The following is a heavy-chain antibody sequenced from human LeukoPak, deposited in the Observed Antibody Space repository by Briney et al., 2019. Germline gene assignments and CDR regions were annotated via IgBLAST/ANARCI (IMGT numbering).Heavy chain of an antibody. CDR3: ARGNGYSYGYLDY. D-gene: IGHD5-18*01. J-gene: IGHJ4*02. Sequence: PGGSLRLSCAASGFTFSSYGMHWVRQAPGKGLEWVAVIWYDGSNKYYADSVKGRFTISRDNSKNTLYLQMNSLRAEDTAVYYCARGNGYSYGYLDYWGQGTLFTVSS. CDR2: IWYDGSNK. CDR1: GFTFSSYG. V-gene: IGHV3-33*01.